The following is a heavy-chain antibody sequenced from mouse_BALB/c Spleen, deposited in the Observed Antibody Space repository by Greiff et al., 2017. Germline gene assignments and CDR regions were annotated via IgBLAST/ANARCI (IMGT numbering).Heavy chain of an antibody. CDR2: IWTGGGT. D-gene: IGHD2-4*01. Sequence: QVQLKQSGPGLVAPSQSLSITCTVSGFSLTSYDISWIRQPPGKGLEWLGVIWTGGGTNYNSAFMSRLSISKDNSKSQVFLKMNSLQTDDTAIYYCVREENPLYDYDGWAWFAYWGQGTLVTVSA. J-gene: IGHJ3*01. V-gene: IGHV2-9-2*01. CDR3: VREENPLYDYDGWAWFAY. CDR1: GFSLTSYD.